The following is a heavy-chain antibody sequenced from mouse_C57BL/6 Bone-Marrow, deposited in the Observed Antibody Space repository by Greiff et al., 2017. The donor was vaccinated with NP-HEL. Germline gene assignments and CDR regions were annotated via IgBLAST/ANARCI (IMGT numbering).Heavy chain of an antibody. D-gene: IGHD1-1*01. J-gene: IGHJ4*01. CDR2: IDPSDSYT. Sequence: QVQLQQPGAELVRPGTSVKLSCKASGYTFTSYWMHWVKQRPGQGLEWIGVIDPSDSYTNYNQKFKGKATLTVDTSSSTAYMQLSSLTSEDSAVYYCARTGLRYGSSPYAMDYWGQGTSVTVSS. CDR3: ARTGLRYGSSPYAMDY. CDR1: GYTFTSYW. V-gene: IGHV1-59*01.